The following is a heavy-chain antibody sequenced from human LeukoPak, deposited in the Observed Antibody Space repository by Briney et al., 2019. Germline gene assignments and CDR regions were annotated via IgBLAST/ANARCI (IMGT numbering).Heavy chain of an antibody. CDR3: ARAGVPGKSSSWSYYYYMDV. Sequence: ASVKVSCKASGDTFITYTFSWVRQAPGQGLEWMGRVIPSLDVSNYAEKFQGRVTINADKSSSTTYMELTSLRSEDTAMYYCARAGVPGKSSSWSYYYYMDVWGKGTTVTVSS. V-gene: IGHV1-69*02. CDR2: VIPSLDVS. D-gene: IGHD6-13*01. CDR1: GDTFITYT. J-gene: IGHJ6*03.